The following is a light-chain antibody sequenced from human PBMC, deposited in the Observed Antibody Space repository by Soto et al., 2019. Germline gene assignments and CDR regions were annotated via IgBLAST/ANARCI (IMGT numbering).Light chain of an antibody. CDR2: DNS. CDR3: ASWDSDLDGFV. V-gene: IGLV1-51*01. J-gene: IGLJ1*01. CDR1: SSNIPYQF. Sequence: QSVLAQSPSVSAAPGQRVTISCSGSSSNIPYQFVSWYKQFPGMAPTLLIYDNSRRPSGVPDRFSATKSGPSATLDIAGLQTADEAVYYCASWDSDLDGFVFGTGTKVTVL.